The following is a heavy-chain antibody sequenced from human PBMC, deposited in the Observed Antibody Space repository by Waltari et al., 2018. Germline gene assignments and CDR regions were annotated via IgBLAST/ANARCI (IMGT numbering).Heavy chain of an antibody. CDR3: AKDSGPYGGSYGYMDV. J-gene: IGHJ6*03. CDR1: GFTFSNYG. V-gene: IGHV3-30*02. Sequence: QVQLVASGGGVVQPGGSRRLSCSASGFTFSNYGIHWVRQAPGKGLVWVAFIRSGGSNKYFADTVKGRLTISRDKSKNTLFMQMNSLRPEDTALYYCAKDSGPYGGSYGYMDVWGTGTTVTVSS. D-gene: IGHD3-16*01. CDR2: IRSGGSNK.